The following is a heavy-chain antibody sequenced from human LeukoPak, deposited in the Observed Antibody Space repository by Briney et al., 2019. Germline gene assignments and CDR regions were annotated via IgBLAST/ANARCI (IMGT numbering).Heavy chain of an antibody. CDR2: ISVYSGHT. CDR1: RYTLPDFA. Sequence: GASVTVSFQASRYTLPDFAMRWVRQAPGQGLDWMRKISVYSGHTNSVQNVQGRVTMTRDTSTNTAYMELMSLRPDDTAVYFCARNGDPGHYYFDFWGQGTLVTVSS. J-gene: IGHJ4*02. V-gene: IGHV1-18*01. CDR3: ARNGDPGHYYFDF. D-gene: IGHD2-21*02.